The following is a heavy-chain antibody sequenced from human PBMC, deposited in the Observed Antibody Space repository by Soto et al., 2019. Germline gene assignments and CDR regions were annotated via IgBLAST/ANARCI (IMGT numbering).Heavy chain of an antibody. D-gene: IGHD2-15*01. J-gene: IGHJ4*02. CDR2: IYYSGST. V-gene: IGHV4-59*01. Sequence: SETLSLTCTVSGVSISSYYWIWIRQPPGKGLEWIGYIYYSGSTNYNPSLKSRVTISVDTSKNQFSLKLSSVTAADTAVYYCARVRDCSGGSCSGGFDYWGQGTLVTVSS. CDR1: GVSISSYY. CDR3: ARVRDCSGGSCSGGFDY.